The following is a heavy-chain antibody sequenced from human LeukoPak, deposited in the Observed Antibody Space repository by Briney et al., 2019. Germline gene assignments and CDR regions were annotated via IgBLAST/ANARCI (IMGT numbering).Heavy chain of an antibody. D-gene: IGHD6-19*01. Sequence: GSLRLSCAASGFTFSSYAMHWVRQAPGKGLEWVAVISYDGNNKFYADSVKGRFTISRDNSRNTLSLQMNSLRAEDTAVYYCARDGFPGGTVAGTYLNYWGQGTLVTVSS. V-gene: IGHV3-30-3*01. CDR3: ARDGFPGGTVAGTYLNY. CDR2: ISYDGNNK. CDR1: GFTFSSYA. J-gene: IGHJ4*02.